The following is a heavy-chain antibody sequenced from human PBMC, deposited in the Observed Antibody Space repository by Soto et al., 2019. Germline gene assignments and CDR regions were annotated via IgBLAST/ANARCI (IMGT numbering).Heavy chain of an antibody. J-gene: IGHJ5*02. Sequence: ASVKVSCKASGYTFTSYYIHWVPQAPGQGLEWMGIINPSGGSTSYALKFQGRVTMTSDTSTSTVYMELSRLRSEDTAVYYCARVVAGRGGNWFDPWGQGTLVTV. V-gene: IGHV1-46*03. CDR2: INPSGGST. CDR1: GYTFTSYY. CDR3: ARVVAGRGGNWFDP. D-gene: IGHD6-13*01.